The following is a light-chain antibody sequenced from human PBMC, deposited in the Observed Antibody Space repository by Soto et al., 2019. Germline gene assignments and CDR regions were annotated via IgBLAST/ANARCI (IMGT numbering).Light chain of an antibody. Sequence: QPVLTQPPSASGTPGQRVTISCSGSSSNIGSNTVNWYQQLPGTAPKLLIYSNNHRPSGVPDRFSGSKSGTSASLAISGLQYEDEADYYCAAWDDSLNGPVFGGGTKVTVL. J-gene: IGLJ3*02. CDR1: SSNIGSNT. CDR2: SNN. V-gene: IGLV1-44*01. CDR3: AAWDDSLNGPV.